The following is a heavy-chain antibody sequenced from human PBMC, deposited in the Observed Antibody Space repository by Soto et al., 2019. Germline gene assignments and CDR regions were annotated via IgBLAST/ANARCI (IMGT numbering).Heavy chain of an antibody. CDR1: GFAFGGYA. CDR3: ARMGSSWYKASKYYFDY. D-gene: IGHD6-13*01. V-gene: IGHV3-33*01. J-gene: IGHJ4*02. Sequence: PGGSLRLSCAASGFAFGGYAMHWVRQAPGKGLEWVAIIWYDGSKKYYVDSVEGRFTISRDNSRNTLYLQMNSLRAEDTAVYYCARMGSSWYKASKYYFDYWGQGTLVTVSS. CDR2: IWYDGSKK.